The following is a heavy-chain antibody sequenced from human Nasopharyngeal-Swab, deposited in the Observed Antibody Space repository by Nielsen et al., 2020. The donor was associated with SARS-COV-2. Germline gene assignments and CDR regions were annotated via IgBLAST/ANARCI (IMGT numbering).Heavy chain of an antibody. D-gene: IGHD5-24*01. Sequence: GASLKISCAASGFTFSSYSMNWVRQAPGKGLEWVSYISSSSSTIYYADSVKGRFTISRDNAKNSLYLQMNSLRAEDTAVYFCAREGRDGAVSSWGQGTLVTVSS. CDR2: ISSSSSTI. J-gene: IGHJ5*02. CDR1: GFTFSSYS. V-gene: IGHV3-48*01. CDR3: AREGRDGAVSS.